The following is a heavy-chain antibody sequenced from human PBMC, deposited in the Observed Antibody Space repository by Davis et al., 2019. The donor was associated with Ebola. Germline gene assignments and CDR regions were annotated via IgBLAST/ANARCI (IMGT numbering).Heavy chain of an antibody. V-gene: IGHV4-59*01. D-gene: IGHD6-13*01. CDR2: IYYSGST. CDR1: GGSISSYY. Sequence: SETLSLTCTVSGGSISSYYWSWIRQPPGKGLEWIGYIYYSGSTNYNPSLKSRVTISVDTSKNQFSLKLSSVTAADTAVYYCAGSSWYKPGGYWGQGTLVIVSS. J-gene: IGHJ4*02. CDR3: AGSSWYKPGGY.